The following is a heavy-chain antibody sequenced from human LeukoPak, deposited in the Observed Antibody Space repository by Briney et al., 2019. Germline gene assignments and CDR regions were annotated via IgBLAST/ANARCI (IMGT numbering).Heavy chain of an antibody. J-gene: IGHJ4*02. D-gene: IGHD6-19*01. CDR1: GFPLRSYA. CDR3: ARASGWTDFDY. Sequence: SGGSLRLSCAASGFPLRSYAMSWVRQAPGKGLEWVSTIGGSGGSTYYADSLKGRFTIPRDISKNTLYLQINSLRVEDTAVFYCARASGWTDFDYWGQGTQVTVSS. CDR2: IGGSGGST. V-gene: IGHV3-23*01.